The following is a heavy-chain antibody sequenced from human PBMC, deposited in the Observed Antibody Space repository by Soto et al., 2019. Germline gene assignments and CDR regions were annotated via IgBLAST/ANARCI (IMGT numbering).Heavy chain of an antibody. CDR1: GFTFRSYA. Sequence: EVHLLESGGGLVQPGGSLRLSCSASGFTFRSYAMSWVRQAPGKGLEWVSGISGGGSDTYYSDSVRGRFTISRDNSKHTLYLQMNSLRVYDSAVYFCAKDDSLEWFFPLDAWGQRTLVTVSS. D-gene: IGHD3-3*01. J-gene: IGHJ5*02. V-gene: IGHV3-23*01. CDR2: ISGGGSDT. CDR3: AKDDSLEWFFPLDA.